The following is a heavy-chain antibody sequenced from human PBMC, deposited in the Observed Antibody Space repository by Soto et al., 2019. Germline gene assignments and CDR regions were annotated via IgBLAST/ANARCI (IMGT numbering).Heavy chain of an antibody. CDR2: ISYDGSNK. Sequence: GGSLRLSCAASGFTFSSYAMHWVRQAPGKGLEWVAVISYDGSNKYYAESVKGRFTISRDNSKNTLYLQMNSLRTEDTAVYHCARDKGVLTGYCFDYWGQGTLVTVSS. D-gene: IGHD3-9*01. CDR1: GFTFSSYA. CDR3: ARDKGVLTGYCFDY. J-gene: IGHJ4*02. V-gene: IGHV3-30-3*01.